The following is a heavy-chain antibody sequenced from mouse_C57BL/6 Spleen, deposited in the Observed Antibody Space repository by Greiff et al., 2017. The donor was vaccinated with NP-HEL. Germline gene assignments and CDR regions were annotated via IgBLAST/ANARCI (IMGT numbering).Heavy chain of an antibody. J-gene: IGHJ3*01. CDR2: IYPGSGST. CDR3: ARGEFITTVVATDWFAY. V-gene: IGHV1-55*01. D-gene: IGHD1-1*01. Sequence: QVQLQQPGAELVKPGASVKMSCKASGYTFTSYWITWVKQRPGQGLEWIGDIYPGSGSTNYNEKFKSKATLTVDTSSSTAYMQLSSLTSEDSAVYYCARGEFITTVVATDWFAYWGQGTLVTVSA. CDR1: GYTFTSYW.